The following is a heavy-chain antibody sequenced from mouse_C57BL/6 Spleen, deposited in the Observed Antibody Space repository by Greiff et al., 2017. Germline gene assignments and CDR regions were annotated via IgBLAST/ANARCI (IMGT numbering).Heavy chain of an antibody. J-gene: IGHJ2*01. CDR2: ISSGSSTI. Sequence: EVQRVESGGGLVKPGGSLKLSCAASGFTFSDYGMHWVRQAPEKGLEWVAYISSGSSTIYYADTVKGRFTISRDNAKNTLFLQMTSLRSEDTAMYYCARQITTVVATPFDYWGQGTTLTVSS. CDR1: GFTFSDYG. V-gene: IGHV5-17*01. D-gene: IGHD1-1*01. CDR3: ARQITTVVATPFDY.